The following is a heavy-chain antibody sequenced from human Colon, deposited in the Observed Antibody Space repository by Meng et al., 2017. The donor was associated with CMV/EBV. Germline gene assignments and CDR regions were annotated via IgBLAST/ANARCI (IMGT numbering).Heavy chain of an antibody. D-gene: IGHD5/OR15-5a*01. J-gene: IGHJ5*02. CDR3: ARGDIVSSNAYFDP. CDR1: GYSFTGYY. Sequence: ASVKVSCKTSGYSFTGYYIHWVRQAPGQGLEWMGCIHPNRGDTRYSQSFQDRVTLTSDTSLRTAYMEVSRLTSDDTAVYYCARGDIVSSNAYFDPWGQGTLVTVSS. CDR2: IHPNRGDT. V-gene: IGHV1-2*02.